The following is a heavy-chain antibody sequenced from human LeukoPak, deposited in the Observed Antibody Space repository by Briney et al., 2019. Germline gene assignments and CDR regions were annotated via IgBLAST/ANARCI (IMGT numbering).Heavy chain of an antibody. D-gene: IGHD4-17*01. CDR2: ISGGGGTT. CDR3: VKGATVTTRPNFDY. CDR1: GFTFSSYE. V-gene: IGHV3-23*01. J-gene: IGHJ4*02. Sequence: GGSLRLSCAASGFTFSSYEMNWVRQAPGKGLEWVSVISGGGGTTYYGDSVKGRFTISRDNSKNTLFLQMNSLRVEDTATYYCVKGATVTTRPNFDYWGQGTVVTVSS.